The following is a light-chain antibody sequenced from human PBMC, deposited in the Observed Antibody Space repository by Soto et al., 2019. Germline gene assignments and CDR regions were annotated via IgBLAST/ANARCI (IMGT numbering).Light chain of an antibody. J-gene: IGKJ4*01. CDR3: QQYNDWPLT. CDR1: QSIASN. Sequence: EIVMTQSPATLSVSPGDGATLSCRASQSIASNLAWYQQKPGQTPRLLIYVAATRPTGIPARVSGRGSGTEFTLTISSPQAEDFAVYYCQQYNDWPLTFGGGTKVEIK. V-gene: IGKV3D-15*01. CDR2: VAA.